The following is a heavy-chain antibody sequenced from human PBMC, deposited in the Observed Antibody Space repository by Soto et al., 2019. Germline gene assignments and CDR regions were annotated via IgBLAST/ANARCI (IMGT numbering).Heavy chain of an antibody. Sequence: SETLSLTCTVSGGSISSYYWSWIRQPAGKGLEWIGRIYTSGSTNYNPSLKSRVTMSVDTSKNQFSLKLSSVTAADTAVYYCARGYYYGSGSYYLDYYYYGVDVWGQGTTVTVSS. D-gene: IGHD3-10*01. CDR3: ARGYYYGSGSYYLDYYYYGVDV. V-gene: IGHV4-4*07. J-gene: IGHJ6*02. CDR2: IYTSGST. CDR1: GGSISSYY.